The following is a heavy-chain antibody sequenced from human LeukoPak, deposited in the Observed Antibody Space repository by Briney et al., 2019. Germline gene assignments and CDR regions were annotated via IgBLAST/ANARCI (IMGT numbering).Heavy chain of an antibody. CDR1: GFIFKSYW. J-gene: IGHJ6*03. CDR2: IKQDGSEE. CDR3: ARVEYYYYYMDV. Sequence: GGSLRLSCAASGFIFKSYWMSWVRHAPGKGLEWVANIKQDGSEENYVDSVKGRFTISRDNAKNSLYLQMNSLRAEDTAVYYCARVEYYYYYMDVWGKGTTVTISS. V-gene: IGHV3-7*01.